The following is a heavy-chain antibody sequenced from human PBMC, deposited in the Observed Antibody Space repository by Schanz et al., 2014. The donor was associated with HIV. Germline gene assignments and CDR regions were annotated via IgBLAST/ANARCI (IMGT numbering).Heavy chain of an antibody. Sequence: QVQLVESGGGVVQPGRSLRLSCAASGFTFNDYGMHWVRQAPGKGLEWVVVIWYDGRNKYYADSVKGRFTISRDNSKNTLYLQMNSLRAEDTAVYYCAKDNGWPLASYYGMDVWGQGTTVTVSS. J-gene: IGHJ6*02. CDR3: AKDNGWPLASYYGMDV. V-gene: IGHV3-33*06. CDR1: GFTFNDYG. CDR2: IWYDGRNK. D-gene: IGHD6-19*01.